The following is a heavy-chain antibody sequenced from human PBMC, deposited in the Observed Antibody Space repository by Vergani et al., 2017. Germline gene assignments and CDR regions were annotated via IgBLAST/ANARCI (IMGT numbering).Heavy chain of an antibody. D-gene: IGHD3-22*01. V-gene: IGHV3-23*01. CDR3: ARLSYDTTPYLQGGYDC. CDR2: ISARYPST. Sequence: EVQLLESGGGLVQPGGSLRLSCAASGFTLSSYAMSWVRQAPGKGLEWVSAISARYPSTYYADSVKGRFTISRDNSKNMLYLQMNSLRAEDTAVYYCARLSYDTTPYLQGGYDCWGQGTLVSVSS. J-gene: IGHJ4*02. CDR1: GFTLSSYA.